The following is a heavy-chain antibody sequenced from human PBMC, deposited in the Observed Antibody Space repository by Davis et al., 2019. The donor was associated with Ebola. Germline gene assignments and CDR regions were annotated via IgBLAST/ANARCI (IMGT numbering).Heavy chain of an antibody. CDR1: GFTFSSYS. J-gene: IGHJ5*02. CDR3: ARRGIAVAGKTNWFDP. Sequence: PGGSLRLSCAASGFTFSSYSMNWVRQAPGKGLEWVSSISSSSSYIYYADSVKGRFTISRDNAKNSLYLQMNSLRAEDTAVYYCARRGIAVAGKTNWFDPWGQGTLVTVSS. V-gene: IGHV3-21*01. D-gene: IGHD6-19*01. CDR2: ISSSSSYI.